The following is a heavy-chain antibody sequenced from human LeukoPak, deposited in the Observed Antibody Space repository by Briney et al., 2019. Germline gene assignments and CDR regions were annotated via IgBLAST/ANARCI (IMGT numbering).Heavy chain of an antibody. V-gene: IGHV5-51*01. Sequence: GESLKISCKASGYIFTSYWIGWVRQMPGKGLEWMAIIYPANSDTRYSPSFQGQVTISADKSNSTAYLQWSSLKASDTAMYYCARPACSSTSCYLYFQYWGQGTLVTVSS. CDR3: ARPACSSTSCYLYFQY. CDR1: GYIFTSYW. D-gene: IGHD2-2*01. J-gene: IGHJ1*01. CDR2: IYPANSDT.